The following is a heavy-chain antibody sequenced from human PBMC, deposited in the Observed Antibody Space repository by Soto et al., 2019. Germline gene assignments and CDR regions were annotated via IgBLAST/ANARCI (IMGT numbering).Heavy chain of an antibody. CDR3: ASRLMHSSPPLAMDDY. J-gene: IGHJ4*01. Sequence: QVQLQQWGAGLLQPSETLSLTCAVYGGSFSVYYWSWIRQPPGKGLEWIGEINHSGSTNYNPYLKSRVTLSVDTSTNQFSRKLSSVTAADTAVYYCASRLMHSSPPLAMDDYCGQGTLVTVSS. CDR2: INHSGST. D-gene: IGHD6-13*01. V-gene: IGHV4-34*01. CDR1: GGSFSVYY.